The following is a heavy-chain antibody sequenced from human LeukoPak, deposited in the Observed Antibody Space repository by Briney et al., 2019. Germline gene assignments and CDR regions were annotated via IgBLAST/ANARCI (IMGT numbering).Heavy chain of an antibody. D-gene: IGHD3-10*01. J-gene: IGHJ4*02. CDR3: ATFGWFGELPDY. V-gene: IGHV1-46*01. Sequence: ASVKVSCKASEYTFSTYYMHWVRQAPGQGFEWMGIINPSGGSTSYAQKFQGRVTMTRDTSTSTVYMELSSLKSEDTAVYYCATFGWFGELPDYWGQGTLVTVSS. CDR1: EYTFSTYY. CDR2: INPSGGST.